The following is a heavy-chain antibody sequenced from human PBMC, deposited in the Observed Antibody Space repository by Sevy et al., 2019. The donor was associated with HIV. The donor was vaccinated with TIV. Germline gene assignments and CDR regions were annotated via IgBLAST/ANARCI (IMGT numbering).Heavy chain of an antibody. J-gene: IGHJ5*01. CDR2: IDDSGST. Sequence: SETLSLTCTVSSGSISSSSYYRGWIRQTPGKGLEWIGSIDDSGSTYYNPALKSRVTISGDTSKNQFSLNLRSVTAAETAVYYCARYLRGDHAGGFDFWGQGTLVTVSS. V-gene: IGHV4-39*01. CDR1: SGSISSSSYY. CDR3: ARYLRGDHAGGFDF. D-gene: IGHD4-17*01.